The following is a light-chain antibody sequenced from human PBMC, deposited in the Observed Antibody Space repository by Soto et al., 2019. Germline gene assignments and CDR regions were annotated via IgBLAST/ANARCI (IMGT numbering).Light chain of an antibody. J-gene: IGKJ3*01. CDR2: DAS. CDR1: QSVSSTC. CDR3: QQYDTSPFT. Sequence: EIVLTQSPGTLSLSPGERATLSCRASQSVSSTCLAWYQQKPGQAPRLLMYDASRRATGIPDRFSGSGSGTEFTLTISRLEPEDFAVYYCQQYDTSPFTFGPGTKVDVK. V-gene: IGKV3-20*01.